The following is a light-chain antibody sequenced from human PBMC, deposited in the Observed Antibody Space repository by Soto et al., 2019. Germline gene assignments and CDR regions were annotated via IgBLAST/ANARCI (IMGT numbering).Light chain of an antibody. Sequence: EIVMTQSPATLSVSPGERATLSCRDSQSVSSNLAWYQQKPGQAPRLLFYGASSRVTGIPARFSGSGSGTEFTLTISSLQSEDFAIYYCQHYYNWPRTFGQGTKVEIK. CDR3: QHYYNWPRT. CDR1: QSVSSN. V-gene: IGKV3-15*01. J-gene: IGKJ1*01. CDR2: GAS.